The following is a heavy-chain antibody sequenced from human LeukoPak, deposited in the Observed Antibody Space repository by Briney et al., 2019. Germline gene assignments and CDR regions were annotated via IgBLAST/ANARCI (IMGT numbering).Heavy chain of an antibody. CDR3: ARLVTPYYYYMDV. V-gene: IGHV4-34*01. J-gene: IGHJ6*03. Sequence: SETLSLTCAVYGGSFSGYYWSWIRQPPGKGLEWIGEINHSGSTNYNPSLKSRVTISVDTSKNQFSLKPTSVTAADTAVYYCARLVTPYYYYMDVWGKGTTVTVSS. D-gene: IGHD2-21*02. CDR2: INHSGST. CDR1: GGSFSGYY.